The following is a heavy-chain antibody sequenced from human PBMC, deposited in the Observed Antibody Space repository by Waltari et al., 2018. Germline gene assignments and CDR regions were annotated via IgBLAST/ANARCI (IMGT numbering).Heavy chain of an antibody. D-gene: IGHD5-18*01. Sequence: QLQLQESGPGLVKPSETLSLTCTVSGGSISSSSYYWGWIRQPPGKGLEWIGSIYYSGSTYYNPSLKSRVTITADTSTDTAYMELSSLRSEDTAVYYCATLRGYSYGYLRPFDYWGQGTLVIVSS. CDR2: IYYSGST. CDR3: ATLRGYSYGYLRPFDY. CDR1: GGSISSSSYY. V-gene: IGHV4-39*07. J-gene: IGHJ4*02.